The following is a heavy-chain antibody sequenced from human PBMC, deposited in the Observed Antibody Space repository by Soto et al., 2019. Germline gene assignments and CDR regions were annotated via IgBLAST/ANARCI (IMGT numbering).Heavy chain of an antibody. Sequence: GGSLRLSCAACGFTFSDYYMSWIRQSPGKGLEWVSYISSTGSYTNYADSVKGRFTISRDNAKNSLYLQMNSLRAEDTAVYYCARDGSGWASYFDYWGQGTLVTVSS. CDR3: ARDGSGWASYFDY. J-gene: IGHJ4*02. CDR2: ISSTGSYT. V-gene: IGHV3-11*05. CDR1: GFTFSDYY. D-gene: IGHD6-19*01.